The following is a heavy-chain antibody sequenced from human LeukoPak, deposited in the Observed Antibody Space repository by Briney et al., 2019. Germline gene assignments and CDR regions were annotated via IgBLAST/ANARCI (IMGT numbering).Heavy chain of an antibody. D-gene: IGHD1-1*01. J-gene: IGHJ4*02. V-gene: IGHV3-21*01. CDR2: ISSSSSYI. Sequence: GGSLRLSCAASGFTVSSNYMSWVRQAPGKGLEWVSSISSSSSYIYYADSVKGRFTISRDNAKNSLYLQMNSLRAEDTAVYYCARATGTTGTPDYWGQGTLVTVSS. CDR1: GFTVSSNY. CDR3: ARATGTTGTPDY.